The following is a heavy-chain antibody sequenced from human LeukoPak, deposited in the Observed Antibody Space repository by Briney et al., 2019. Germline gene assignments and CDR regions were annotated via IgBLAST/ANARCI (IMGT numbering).Heavy chain of an antibody. CDR2: INQHGSEN. V-gene: IGHV3-7*01. J-gene: IGHJ4*02. CDR1: GFTFSNYC. Sequence: GGSLRLSCVASGFTFSNYCMIWVRQAPGKGLEWVANINQHGSENYYVDSVRGRFTISRDNAQNSLFLQMNSLRAEDTAVYYCARATYYDSSGYSGYYFDYWGQGTLVTVSS. D-gene: IGHD3-22*01. CDR3: ARATYYDSSGYSGYYFDY.